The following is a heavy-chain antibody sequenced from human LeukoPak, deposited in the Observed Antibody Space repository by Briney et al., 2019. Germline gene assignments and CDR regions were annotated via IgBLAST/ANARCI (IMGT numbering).Heavy chain of an antibody. CDR2: ISSNGGST. CDR1: GFTFSSYA. D-gene: IGHD6-19*01. V-gene: IGHV3-64*01. Sequence: PGGSLRLSCVVSGFTFSSYAMHWVRQAPGKGLEYVSAISSNGGSTYYANSVMGRFTISRDNSKNTLYLQMGSLRVEDMAVYYCARASSGWYGYWGQGTLVTVSS. CDR3: ARASSGWYGY. J-gene: IGHJ4*02.